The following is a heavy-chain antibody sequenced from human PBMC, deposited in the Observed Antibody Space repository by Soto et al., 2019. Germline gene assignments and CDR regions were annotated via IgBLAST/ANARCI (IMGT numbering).Heavy chain of an antibody. CDR1: GFTFSSYA. D-gene: IGHD3-3*01. V-gene: IGHV3-23*01. Sequence: SGGSLRLACAASGFTFSSYAMSWVRQAPGKGLEWVSAISGSGGNTYYADSVKGRFTISRDNSKNTVNLQMNSLRAEDTAVYYCAAYVPRSGYYILGAFDIWDQGTMVTVSS. CDR2: ISGSGGNT. CDR3: AAYVPRSGYYILGAFDI. J-gene: IGHJ3*02.